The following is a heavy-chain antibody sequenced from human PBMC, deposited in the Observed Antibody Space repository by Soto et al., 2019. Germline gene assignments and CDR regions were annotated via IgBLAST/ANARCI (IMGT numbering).Heavy chain of an antibody. CDR2: IWYDGSNK. CDR3: AREAQERHHLYNWFDP. Sequence: QVQLVESGGGVVQPGRSLRLSCAASGFTFSSYGMHWVRQAPGKGLEWVAVIWYDGSNKYYADTVKGRFTISRDNSKNTLYLQMNSLRAEDTAVYYCAREAQERHHLYNWFDPWGQGTLVTVSS. V-gene: IGHV3-33*01. J-gene: IGHJ5*02. CDR1: GFTFSSYG. D-gene: IGHD6-25*01.